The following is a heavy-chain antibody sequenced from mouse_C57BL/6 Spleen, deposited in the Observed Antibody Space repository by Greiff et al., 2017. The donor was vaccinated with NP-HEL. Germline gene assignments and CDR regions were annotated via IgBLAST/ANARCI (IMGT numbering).Heavy chain of an antibody. D-gene: IGHD1-1*01. Sequence: EVQLQQSGAELVRPGASVKLSCTASGFNIKDDYMHWVKQRPEQGLEWIGWIDPENGDTEYASKFQGKATITADTSSNTAYLQLSSLTSEDTAVYYCTITTVVAPSFDVWGTGTTVTVSS. CDR2: IDPENGDT. V-gene: IGHV14-4*01. CDR1: GFNIKDDY. J-gene: IGHJ1*03. CDR3: TITTVVAPSFDV.